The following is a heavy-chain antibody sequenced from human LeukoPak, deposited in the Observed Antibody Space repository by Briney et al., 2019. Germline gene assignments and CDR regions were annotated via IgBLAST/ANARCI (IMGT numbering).Heavy chain of an antibody. Sequence: SETLSLTCGVDGGSIYGHYWNWIRQPPGKGLEWIGEISPSGSTTYNPSLGSRFTISVDTSKIHFSLDLNSVTAADTALYYCARAPPSAFFTRNWYFDLWGLGTLVTVSS. J-gene: IGHJ2*01. CDR1: GGSIYGHY. CDR3: ARAPPSAFFTRNWYFDL. CDR2: ISPSGST. D-gene: IGHD3-3*02. V-gene: IGHV4-34*01.